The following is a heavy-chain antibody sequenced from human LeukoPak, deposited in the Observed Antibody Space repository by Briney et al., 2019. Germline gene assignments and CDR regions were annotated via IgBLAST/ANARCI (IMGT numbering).Heavy chain of an antibody. CDR2: ISSSGSTI. Sequence: HPGGSLRLSCAASGFTFSSYEMNWVRQAPGKGLEWVSYISSSGSTIYYADSVKGRFTISRDNAKNSLYLQMNSLRAEDTALYSCAKDVGFGELLAIDYWGQGTLVTVSS. D-gene: IGHD3-10*01. CDR3: AKDVGFGELLAIDY. J-gene: IGHJ4*02. CDR1: GFTFSSYE. V-gene: IGHV3-48*03.